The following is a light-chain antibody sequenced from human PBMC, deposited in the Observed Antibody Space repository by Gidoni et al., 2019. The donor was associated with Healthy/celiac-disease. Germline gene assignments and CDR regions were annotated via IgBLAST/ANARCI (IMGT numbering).Light chain of an antibody. CDR2: AAS. CDR3: LQDYNYPWT. Sequence: AIQMTQSPSSLSASVGDRVTITCRASQGIRNDLGWYQQKPGKAPKLLIYAASSLQSGVPSSFSGSGSGTDFTLTISSLQPATYYCLQDYNYPWTFGQGTKVEIK. V-gene: IGKV1-6*01. J-gene: IGKJ1*01. CDR1: QGIRND.